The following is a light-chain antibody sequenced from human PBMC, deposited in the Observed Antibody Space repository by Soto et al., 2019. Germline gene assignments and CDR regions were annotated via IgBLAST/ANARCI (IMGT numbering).Light chain of an antibody. J-gene: IGKJ1*01. Sequence: IQLTQSPSSMSASVADRLTITCGANQSITTYLNWYQQKPGKAPKVLIYAASSLQSGVPSRFSGSGSGTDFTLTISSLKTEDFATYYCQQRYSTPWTFGQGTKVDTK. CDR1: QSITTY. CDR2: AAS. V-gene: IGKV1-39*01. CDR3: QQRYSTPWT.